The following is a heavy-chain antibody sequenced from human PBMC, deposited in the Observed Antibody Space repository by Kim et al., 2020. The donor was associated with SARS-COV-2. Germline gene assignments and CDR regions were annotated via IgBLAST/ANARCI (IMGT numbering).Heavy chain of an antibody. Sequence: SETLSLTCTVSGGSISSSSYYWGWIRQPPGKGLEWIGSIYYSGSTYYNPSLKSRVTISVDTSKNQFSLKLSSVTAADTAVYYCARLLGGAHNDYWGQGTLVTVSS. J-gene: IGHJ4*02. CDR2: IYYSGST. V-gene: IGHV4-39*01. CDR3: ARLLGGAHNDY. D-gene: IGHD1-1*01. CDR1: GGSISSSSYY.